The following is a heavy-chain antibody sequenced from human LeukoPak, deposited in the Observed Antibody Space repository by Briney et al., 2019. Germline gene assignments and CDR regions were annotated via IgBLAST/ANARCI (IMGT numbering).Heavy chain of an antibody. CDR2: ISGSGGST. D-gene: IGHD6-13*01. Sequence: GGSLRLSCAASGFTFSSYAMSWVRQAPGKGLEWVSAISGSGGSTYYADSVKGRFTISRDNSKNTLYLQMNSLRAEDTAVYYCARSLDGFKGDSSSWYGLGWFDPWGQGTLVTVSS. J-gene: IGHJ5*02. CDR1: GFTFSSYA. CDR3: ARSLDGFKGDSSSWYGLGWFDP. V-gene: IGHV3-23*01.